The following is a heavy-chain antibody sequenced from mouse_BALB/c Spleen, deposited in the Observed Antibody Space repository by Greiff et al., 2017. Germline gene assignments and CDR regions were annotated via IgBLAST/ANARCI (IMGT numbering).Heavy chain of an antibody. CDR2: ISSGGGST. CDR3: ARVTTALYYAMDY. J-gene: IGHJ4*01. Sequence: EVMLVESGGGLVKPGGSLKLSCAASGFAFSSYDMSWVRQTPEKRLEWVAYISSGGGSTYYPDTVKGRFTISRDNAKNTLYLQMSSLKSEDTAMYYCARVTTALYYAMDYWGQGTSVTVSS. CDR1: GFAFSSYD. V-gene: IGHV5-12-1*01. D-gene: IGHD1-2*01.